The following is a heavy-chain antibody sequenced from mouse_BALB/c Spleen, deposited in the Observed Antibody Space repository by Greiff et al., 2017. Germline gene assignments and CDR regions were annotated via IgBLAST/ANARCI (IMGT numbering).Heavy chain of an antibody. V-gene: IGHV7-3*02. J-gene: IGHJ2*01. Sequence: EVQLVESGGGLVQPGGSLRLSCATSGFTFTDYYMSWVRQPPGKALEWLGFIRNKANGYTTEYSASVKGRFTISRDNSQSILYLQMNTLRAEDSATYYWARDRHSLYYYGSSPVDYWGQGTTRTVAS. CDR2: IRNKANGYTT. CDR1: GFTFTDYY. D-gene: IGHD1-1*01. CDR3: ARDRHSLYYYGSSPVDY.